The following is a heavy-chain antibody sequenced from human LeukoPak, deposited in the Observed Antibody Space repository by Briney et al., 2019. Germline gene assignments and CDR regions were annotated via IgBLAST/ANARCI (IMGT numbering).Heavy chain of an antibody. Sequence: PSETLSLTCTVSGGSINSYYWTWIRQPPGKGLEWIGYIYYSGSTHYNPSLNSRVTISMDTSKNHFSLKLSSVTAADTAIYYCARTSRHFYGSGSNLTPWPGDMDVWGQGTKVTVSS. CDR2: IYYSGST. CDR3: ARTSRHFYGSGSNLTPWPGDMDV. D-gene: IGHD3-10*01. V-gene: IGHV4-59*01. CDR1: GGSINSYY. J-gene: IGHJ6*02.